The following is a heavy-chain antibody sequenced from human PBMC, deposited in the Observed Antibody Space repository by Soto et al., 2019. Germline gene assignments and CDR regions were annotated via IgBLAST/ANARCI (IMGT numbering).Heavy chain of an antibody. CDR2: ISGSGEKT. CDR3: ASERRDIAVARATPPFAV. Sequence: EVQLLESGGGLVQPGGSLRLSCVASGFTFPDYAMHWVRQAPGNGLEWVSGISGSGEKTFYADSVKGRLTITGANSEKTLYLEMRSLRAEDTAVYYCASERRDIAVARATPPFAVGGQGTMVTVSS. CDR1: GFTFPDYA. D-gene: IGHD1-26*01. V-gene: IGHV3-23*01. J-gene: IGHJ4*02.